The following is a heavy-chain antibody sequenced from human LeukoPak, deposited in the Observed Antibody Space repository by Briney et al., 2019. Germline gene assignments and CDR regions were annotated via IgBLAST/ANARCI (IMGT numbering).Heavy chain of an antibody. CDR2: ISYDGSNK. Sequence: GGSLRLSCAASGFTFSSYAMHWVRQAPGKGLEWVAVISYDGSNKYYADSVKGRFTISRDNSKNTLYLQMNSLRAEDTAVYYCAKWSGRGVVPAAIDYWGQGTLVTVSS. V-gene: IGHV3-30-3*02. J-gene: IGHJ4*02. D-gene: IGHD2-2*01. CDR3: AKWSGRGVVPAAIDY. CDR1: GFTFSSYA.